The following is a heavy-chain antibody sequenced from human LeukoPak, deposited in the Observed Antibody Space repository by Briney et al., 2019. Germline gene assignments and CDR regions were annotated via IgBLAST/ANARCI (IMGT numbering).Heavy chain of an antibody. CDR1: GFAFSNLA. D-gene: IGHD6-19*01. J-gene: IGHJ4*02. CDR2: ISDSGMLT. CDR3: AKDARRTNGWYFFDY. Sequence: GGSLRLSCAASGFAFSNLAMGWVRQAPGQGLEWVSVISDSGMLTYYADSVKGRFTISRDNSKNTLFLQMNSLRADNAAVYYCAKDARRTNGWYFFDYWGQGTLVTVSS. V-gene: IGHV3-23*01.